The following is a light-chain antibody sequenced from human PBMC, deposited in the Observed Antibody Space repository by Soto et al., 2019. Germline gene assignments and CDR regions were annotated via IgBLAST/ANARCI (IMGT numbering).Light chain of an antibody. CDR3: CSYAGSSTSWV. Sequence: QSALTQPAAVSGSPGQSITISSTGTSSDAGNYNFVSWYQQHPGKAPKVIIYEDSTRPSGVSNRISGSKSGNTASLTISGLQAEDEADYYCCSYAGSSTSWVFGGGTQLTVL. CDR2: EDS. J-gene: IGLJ3*02. CDR1: SSDAGNYNF. V-gene: IGLV2-23*01.